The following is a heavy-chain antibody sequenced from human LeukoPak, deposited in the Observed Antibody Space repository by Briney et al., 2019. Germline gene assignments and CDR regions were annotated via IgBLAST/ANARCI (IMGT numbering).Heavy chain of an antibody. Sequence: SETLSLTCTVSRGSISSTSYYWGWIRQPPGKGLEWIGSIHCGGNSYYNPSLKSRVTISEDASNDRFSLKLNFVTAADTAIYYCARSRITIFGLVIIRFDDWGQGTRVTVSS. V-gene: IGHV4-39*07. CDR1: RGSISSTSYY. J-gene: IGHJ4*02. CDR2: IHCGGNS. D-gene: IGHD3-3*01. CDR3: ARSRITIFGLVIIRFDD.